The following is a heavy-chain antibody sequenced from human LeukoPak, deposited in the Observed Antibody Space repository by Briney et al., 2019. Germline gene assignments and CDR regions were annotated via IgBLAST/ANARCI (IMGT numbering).Heavy chain of an antibody. CDR3: ARWSGVVGTARGWYFDL. Sequence: SETLSLACAVSGGSISSSNWWSWVRQPPGKGLEWIGEIYHSGNSNYNPSLKSRVTISVDKSKNQVSLKLSSVTAADTAVYYCARWSGVVGTARGWYFDLWGRGTLVTVSS. J-gene: IGHJ2*01. CDR1: GGSISSSNW. CDR2: IYHSGNS. V-gene: IGHV4/OR15-8*01. D-gene: IGHD1-26*01.